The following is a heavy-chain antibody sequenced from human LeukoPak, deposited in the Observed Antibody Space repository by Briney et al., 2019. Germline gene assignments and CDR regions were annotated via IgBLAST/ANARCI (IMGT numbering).Heavy chain of an antibody. V-gene: IGHV6-1*01. Sequence: SQTLSLTCAISGDSVSSNSAAWNWIRQSPSRGLEWLGRTYYRSKWYNDYAVSVKSRITINPDTSKNQFSLQLNSVTPEDTAVYHCARLTYDILTGWVWFDPWGQGTLVTVSS. D-gene: IGHD3-9*01. CDR1: GDSVSSNSAA. J-gene: IGHJ5*02. CDR3: ARLTYDILTGWVWFDP. CDR2: TYYRSKWYN.